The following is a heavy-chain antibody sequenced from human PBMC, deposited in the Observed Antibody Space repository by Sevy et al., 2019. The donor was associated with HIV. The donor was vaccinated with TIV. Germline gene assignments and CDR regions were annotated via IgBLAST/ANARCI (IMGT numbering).Heavy chain of an antibody. D-gene: IGHD1-26*01. CDR3: ARVRWDIRNCLYFDY. J-gene: IGHJ4*02. CDR2: IYFSGDT. CDR1: GASISSGDYY. Sequence: SETLSLTCTVSGASISSGDYYWSWIRQPPGRGLEWIGYIYFSGDTNYTPSPESPLSISVDTSKDQFSLKLSSMTAADTVDHYRARVRWDIRNCLYFDYWGQGTLVTVSS. V-gene: IGHV4-30-4*01.